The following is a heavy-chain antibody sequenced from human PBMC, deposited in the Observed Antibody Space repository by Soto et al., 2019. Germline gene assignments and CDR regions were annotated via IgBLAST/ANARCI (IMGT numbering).Heavy chain of an antibody. CDR3: TSDTFGLRDT. V-gene: IGHV3-74*01. CDR2: INPAGTIT. CDR1: GFPFSHYW. D-gene: IGHD3-16*01. Sequence: MQMVESGGGSVQPGGSLRLSCAASGFPFSHYWMHWVRQTPGKGLVWVSRINPAGTITNYADSVEGRFTISRDNADSALFLQMNSLRAEDTAIYYCTSDTFGLRDTWGQGTRVTVSS. J-gene: IGHJ5*02.